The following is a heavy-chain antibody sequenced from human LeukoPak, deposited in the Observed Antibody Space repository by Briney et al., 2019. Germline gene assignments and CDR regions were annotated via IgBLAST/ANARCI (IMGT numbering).Heavy chain of an antibody. CDR2: ISGGGIGT. D-gene: IGHD3-10*01. CDR1: GFTLSSYA. J-gene: IGHJ4*02. Sequence: GGSLRLSCAASGFTLSSYAMSWVRQAPGKGLEWVAYISGGGIGTYYADAVKGRFTISRDNSKNMMSVEMNSLRDDDTAVYFCAKGSGSGTHLPSARFDYWGQGTTVTVSS. V-gene: IGHV3-23*01. CDR3: AKGSGSGTHLPSARFDY.